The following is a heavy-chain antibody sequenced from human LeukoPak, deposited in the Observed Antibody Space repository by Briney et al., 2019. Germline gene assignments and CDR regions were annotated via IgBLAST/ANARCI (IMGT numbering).Heavy chain of an antibody. Sequence: GASVKVSCKASGYTFTVYYMHWVRQAPGQGLEWMGWIKPNSGGTSYAQKFQGRVTMTKDTSISTAYMELRSLRSDDTAVYYCARGREYYYGSGSYFLLAFDIWGQGTMVTVSS. V-gene: IGHV1-2*02. J-gene: IGHJ3*02. CDR2: IKPNSGGT. CDR1: GYTFTVYY. CDR3: ARGREYYYGSGSYFLLAFDI. D-gene: IGHD3-10*01.